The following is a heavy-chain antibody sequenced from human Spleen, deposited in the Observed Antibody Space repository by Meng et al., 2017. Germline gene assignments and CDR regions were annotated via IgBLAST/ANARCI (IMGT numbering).Heavy chain of an antibody. J-gene: IGHJ3*02. CDR1: GFTFSNYW. V-gene: IGHV3-74*01. Sequence: GESLKISCAASGFTFSNYWMHLVRQAPGKGLVWVSRINSDGSSTRNADSVKGRFTISRDNAKNTLYLQLNSLRAEDTAVYYCARHGSYSFDIWGQGTMVTVSS. CDR3: ARHGSYSFDI. CDR2: INSDGSST. D-gene: IGHD1-26*01.